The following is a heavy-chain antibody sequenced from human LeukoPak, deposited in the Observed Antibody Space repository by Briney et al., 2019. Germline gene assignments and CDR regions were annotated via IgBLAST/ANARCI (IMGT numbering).Heavy chain of an antibody. CDR1: GVSISSSY. CDR3: ARHVPLAKPGPRFAP. CDR2: ISNSGGT. D-gene: IGHD3-3*02. Sequence: SGTLSLTCTVSGVSISSSYWTWIRQAPGKGLECVGYISNSGGTRYNPSVQRDVIISVDPSKNQVSLKLSSLTAAATAMYSCARHVPLAKPGPRFAPWGQRILVTVSS. V-gene: IGHV4-59*08. J-gene: IGHJ5*02.